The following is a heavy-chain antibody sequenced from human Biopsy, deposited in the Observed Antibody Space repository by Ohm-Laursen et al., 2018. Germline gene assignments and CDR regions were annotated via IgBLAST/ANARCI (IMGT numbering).Heavy chain of an antibody. J-gene: IGHJ6*02. Sequence: SLRLSCSASDFTFDDYAMSWVRHCPGKGLEWVSGITWNSGHIAYADSVKGRFTISRDNAKNVLWLQMNSLRVDDTAMYYCVKDIRRYFYGMDVWGQGTTVTVSS. CDR2: ITWNSGHI. CDR1: DFTFDDYA. D-gene: IGHD3-10*01. CDR3: VKDIRRYFYGMDV. V-gene: IGHV3-9*01.